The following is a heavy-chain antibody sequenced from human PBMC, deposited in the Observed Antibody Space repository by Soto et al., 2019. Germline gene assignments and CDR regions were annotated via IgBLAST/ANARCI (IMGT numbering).Heavy chain of an antibody. CDR2: VRCKAYGRTT. CDR3: ARYTYTSRYNYYGMEV. Sequence: PGRGPSLACTTSLFALGDYAISSYRKGPGKELEWVGVVRCKAYGRTTDEVASVKGRFAISRDDSNSIAYLQMNSVTTEDTAVYYCARYTYTSRYNYYGMEVWGHGTTVTVAS. J-gene: IGHJ6*02. CDR1: LFALGDYA. D-gene: IGHD6-13*01. V-gene: IGHV3-49*03.